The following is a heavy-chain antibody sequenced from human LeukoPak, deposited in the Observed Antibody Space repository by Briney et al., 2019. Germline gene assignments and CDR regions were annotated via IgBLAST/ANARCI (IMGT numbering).Heavy chain of an antibody. CDR3: AKASSNYFYYFEY. CDR2: ISYDATNK. D-gene: IGHD2/OR15-2a*01. V-gene: IGHV3-30*18. J-gene: IGHJ4*02. Sequence: GGSLRLSCAAPGFTFSSSDMHWVRQAPGKGGGWVAVISYDATNKYYADSVKGRFTLSRDNSKNTLYLQTNTLRDEDTAVYYCAKASSNYFYYFEYWGQGTLVTVSS. CDR1: GFTFSSSD.